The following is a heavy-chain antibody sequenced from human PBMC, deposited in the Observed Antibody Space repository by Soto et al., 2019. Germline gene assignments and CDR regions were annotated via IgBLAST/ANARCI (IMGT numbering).Heavy chain of an antibody. CDR3: ARDSSSWDYYYYYGMDV. CDR1: GDSVSSNSAA. V-gene: IGHV6-1*01. J-gene: IGHJ6*02. D-gene: IGHD6-13*01. Sequence: SQTLSLTGAISGDSVSSNSAAWNWIRQSPSRGLEWLGRTYYRSKWYNDYAVSVKSRITINPDTSKNQFSLQLNSVTPEDTAVYYCARDSSSWDYYYYYGMDVWGQGTTVTVSS. CDR2: TYYRSKWYN.